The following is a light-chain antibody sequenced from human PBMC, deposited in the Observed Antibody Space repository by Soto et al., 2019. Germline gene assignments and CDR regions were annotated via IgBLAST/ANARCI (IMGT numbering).Light chain of an antibody. CDR3: QQYNNWLT. CDR1: QSVSSN. V-gene: IGKV3D-15*01. CDR2: DAS. J-gene: IGKJ4*01. Sequence: EIVMTQSPATLSVSPGERATLSCRASQSVSSNLAWYQQKPGQAPRLLIYDASTRATGIPARFSGSGSGTEFTLTISRLQSEDFVVYYCQQYNNWLTFGGGTKVEIK.